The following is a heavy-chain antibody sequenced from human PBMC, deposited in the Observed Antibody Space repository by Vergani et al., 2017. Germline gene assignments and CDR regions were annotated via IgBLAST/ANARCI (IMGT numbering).Heavy chain of an antibody. Sequence: QVQLQESGPGLVKPSETLSLTCTVSGGSISSYYWSWIRQPPGKGLEWIGYIYYSGSTNYNPSLKSRVTISVDTSKNQFSLKLSSVTAADTAVYYCARIHNWNDGSWGQGTLVTVSS. CDR3: ARIHNWNDGS. D-gene: IGHD1-20*01. J-gene: IGHJ5*02. CDR1: GGSISSYY. CDR2: IYYSGST. V-gene: IGHV4-59*01.